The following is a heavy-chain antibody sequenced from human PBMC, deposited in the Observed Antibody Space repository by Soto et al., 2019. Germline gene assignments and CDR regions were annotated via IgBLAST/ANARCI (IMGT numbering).Heavy chain of an antibody. Sequence: PGGSLRLSCAASGFTFSSYGMHWVRQAPGKGLEWVAVISYDGGNKYYADSVKGRFTISRDNSKNTLYLQMSSLRAEDTAVYYCVKDELSPYYDFWRGSTLDYWGQGTLVTVSS. CDR2: ISYDGGNK. D-gene: IGHD3-3*01. CDR3: VKDELSPYYDFWRGSTLDY. J-gene: IGHJ4*02. CDR1: GFTFSSYG. V-gene: IGHV3-30*18.